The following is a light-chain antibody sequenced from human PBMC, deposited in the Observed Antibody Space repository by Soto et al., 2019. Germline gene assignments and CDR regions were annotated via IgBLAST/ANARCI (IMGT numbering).Light chain of an antibody. CDR2: DVT. V-gene: IGLV2-14*03. CDR3: SSYTRSTIYV. Sequence: QPVLTQPASVSGSPGQSITISCTGTSSDVGGYNHVSWYQHYPGKAPKLIIYDVTNRPSGVSNRFSGSKSGNTASLTISGLQAEDEADYFCSSYTRSTIYVFGTGTKVTVL. CDR1: SSDVGGYNH. J-gene: IGLJ1*01.